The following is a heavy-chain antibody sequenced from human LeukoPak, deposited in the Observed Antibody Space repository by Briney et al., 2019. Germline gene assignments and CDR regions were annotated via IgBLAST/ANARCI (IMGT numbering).Heavy chain of an antibody. CDR3: ARSSGYASGWYFDY. J-gene: IGHJ4*02. V-gene: IGHV5-51*01. CDR1: GYRFATYW. Sequence: GESLQISCKGSGYRFATYWIAWVRQMPGKGLEWMGIIYPGDSDPRYSPSFQGQVTISADKSISTAYLQWSSLKASDTAMYFCARSSGYASGWYFDYWGQGTLVTVSS. CDR2: IYPGDSDP. D-gene: IGHD6-19*01.